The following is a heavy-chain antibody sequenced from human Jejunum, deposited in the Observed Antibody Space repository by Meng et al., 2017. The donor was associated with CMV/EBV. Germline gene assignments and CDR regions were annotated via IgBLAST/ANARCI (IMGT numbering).Heavy chain of an antibody. V-gene: IGHV3-30*04. CDR1: FSSHA. Sequence: FSSHAMHWVRQATGEGVEWVAVISYDGSNQYYADTVKGRFTVSRDNSKNTLYLHLSSLRGEDTAVYYCAKGARYCIATSCNWFDPWGQGTLVNVSS. D-gene: IGHD2-2*01. J-gene: IGHJ5*02. CDR2: ISYDGSNQ. CDR3: AKGARYCIATSCNWFDP.